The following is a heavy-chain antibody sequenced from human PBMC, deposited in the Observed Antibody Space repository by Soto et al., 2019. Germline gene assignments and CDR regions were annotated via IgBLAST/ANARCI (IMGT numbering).Heavy chain of an antibody. D-gene: IGHD1-20*01. Sequence: XSVKVSCKPSWSSFPGYSVHWVRQAPGHGPECMGWINPKSGGTKYAQKFQGRVTMTRDTSISTVFMELSRVTSDDTAVYYCAREVLPRGNFITGKLFDYCGQRSLVTV. CDR3: AREVLPRGNFITGKLFDY. J-gene: IGHJ4*02. V-gene: IGHV1-2*02. CDR1: WSSFPGYS. CDR2: INPKSGGT.